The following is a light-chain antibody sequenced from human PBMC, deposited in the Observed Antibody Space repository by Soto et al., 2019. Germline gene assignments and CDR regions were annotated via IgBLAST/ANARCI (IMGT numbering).Light chain of an antibody. CDR2: DVI. V-gene: IGLV2-11*01. J-gene: IGLJ1*01. CDR1: SSDVGTYTY. CDR3: CSYAGSYTHV. Sequence: QSVLTQPRSVSGSPGQSVTISCTGTSSDVGTYTYVSWYQQHPGKAPKLIIYDVIKRPSGVPDRFSDSKSGNTASLTISGLQAEDEADYYCCSYAGSYTHVFGTGTKVTVL.